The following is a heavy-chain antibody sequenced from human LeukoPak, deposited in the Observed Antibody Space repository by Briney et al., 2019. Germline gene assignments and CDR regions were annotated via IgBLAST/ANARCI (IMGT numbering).Heavy chain of an antibody. CDR3: ARVIGFGELSLGY. J-gene: IGHJ4*02. V-gene: IGHV1-2*02. D-gene: IGHD3-10*01. CDR2: INPNSGGT. Sequence: ASVKVSCKASGYTFTNFGISWVRQAPGQGLEWMGWINPNSGGTNYAQKFQGRVTMTRDTSISTAYMELSRLRSDDTAVYYCARVIGFGELSLGYWGQGTLVTVSS. CDR1: GYTFTNFG.